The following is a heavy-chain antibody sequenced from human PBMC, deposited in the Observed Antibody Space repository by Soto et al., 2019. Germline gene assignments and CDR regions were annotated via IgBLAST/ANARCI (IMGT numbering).Heavy chain of an antibody. Sequence: SVKVSCKASGGTFSSYAISWVRQAPGQGLEWMGGIIPIFGTANYAQKFQGRVTITADESTSTAYMELSSLRSEDTAVYYCASRVRGEAYYYYGMDVWGQGTTVTVSS. D-gene: IGHD3-10*02. V-gene: IGHV1-69*13. J-gene: IGHJ6*02. CDR1: GGTFSSYA. CDR3: ASRVRGEAYYYYGMDV. CDR2: IIPIFGTA.